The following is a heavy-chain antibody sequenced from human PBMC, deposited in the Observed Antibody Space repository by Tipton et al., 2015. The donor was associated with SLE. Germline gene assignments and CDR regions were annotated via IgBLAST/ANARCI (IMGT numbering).Heavy chain of an antibody. D-gene: IGHD2-15*01. Sequence: TLSLTCTVSGGSISSSSYYWGWIRQPPGKGLEWIGSIYYSGSTYYNPSLKSRVTISVDTSKNQLSLKLTSVTAADAAIYYCARGVAGYYFYYYMDVWGKGTTVTISS. CDR2: IYYSGST. CDR1: GGSISSSSYY. V-gene: IGHV4-39*07. J-gene: IGHJ6*03. CDR3: ARGVAGYYFYYYMDV.